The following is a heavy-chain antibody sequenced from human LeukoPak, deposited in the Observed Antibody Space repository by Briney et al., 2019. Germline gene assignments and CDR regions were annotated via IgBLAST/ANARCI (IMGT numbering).Heavy chain of an antibody. CDR3: ARSSFSGTYAGGY. V-gene: IGHV4-39*07. CDR2: IYYSGTS. CDR1: GGSISISNYY. Sequence: KSSETLSLTCTVSGGSISISNYYWGWIRQPPGKGLEWIASIYYSGTSYYNPSLKSRVTISVDTSENQFSLKLTSVTAADTAVYYCARSSFSGTYAGGYWGPGLLVTVSS. D-gene: IGHD1-26*01. J-gene: IGHJ4*02.